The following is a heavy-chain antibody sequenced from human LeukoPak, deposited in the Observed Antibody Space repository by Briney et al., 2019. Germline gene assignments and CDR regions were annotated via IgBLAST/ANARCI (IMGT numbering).Heavy chain of an antibody. CDR1: GGSISSGSYY. Sequence: SQTLSLTCTVSGGSISSGSYYWSWIRQPAGKGLEWIGRIYTSGSTNYNPSLKSRVTISVDTSKNQFSLKLSSVTAADTAVYYCARVYRIFGMSMGLAYYFDYWGQGTLVTVSS. J-gene: IGHJ4*02. V-gene: IGHV4-61*02. CDR2: IYTSGST. CDR3: ARVYRIFGMSMGLAYYFDY. D-gene: IGHD3-3*01.